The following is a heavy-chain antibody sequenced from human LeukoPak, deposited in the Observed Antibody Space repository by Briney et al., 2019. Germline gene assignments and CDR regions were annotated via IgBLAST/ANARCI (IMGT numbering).Heavy chain of an antibody. CDR1: GFTFSSYS. CDR2: INDDGSAT. CDR3: AREILAPGKTHDY. V-gene: IGHV3-74*01. Sequence: PGGSLRLSCAASGFTFSSYSMNWVRQAPGKGLVWVSRINDDGSATFYADSAKGRFTISRDNAKNTLFLQINSLRAEDTAVYYCAREILAPGKTHDYWGQGTLVTVSS. J-gene: IGHJ4*02.